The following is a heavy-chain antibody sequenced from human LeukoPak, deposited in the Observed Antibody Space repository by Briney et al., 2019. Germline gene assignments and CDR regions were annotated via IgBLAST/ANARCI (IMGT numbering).Heavy chain of an antibody. Sequence: SVKVSCKASGGTFSSYAISWVRQAPGQGLEWMGGIIPIFGTANYAQKFQGRVAITADESTSTAYMELSSLRSEDTAVYYCARVSRYLVGATNWFDPWGQGTLVTDSS. CDR3: ARVSRYLVGATNWFDP. V-gene: IGHV1-69*13. J-gene: IGHJ5*02. CDR2: IIPIFGTA. D-gene: IGHD1-26*01. CDR1: GGTFSSYA.